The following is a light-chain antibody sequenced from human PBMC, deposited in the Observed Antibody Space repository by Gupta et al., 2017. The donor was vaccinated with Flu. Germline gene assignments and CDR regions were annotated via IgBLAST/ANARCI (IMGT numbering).Light chain of an antibody. V-gene: IGKV1-16*01. CDR3: QQDNDYPPT. CDR1: QYISSY. J-gene: IGKJ1*01. CDR2: GTS. Sequence: DTQMTQSPSSLSASVGDRITITCRASQYISSYLAWFQQKPGKAPKSLIYGTSNLQSGVPSRFSGSGSGTDFTLTISSLQPEDFATYFCQQDNDYPPTFGQGTKVEVK.